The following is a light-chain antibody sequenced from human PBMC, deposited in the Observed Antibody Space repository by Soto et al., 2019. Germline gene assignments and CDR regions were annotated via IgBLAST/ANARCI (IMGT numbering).Light chain of an antibody. J-gene: IGKJ1*01. CDR1: QSVSSSY. V-gene: IGKV3-20*01. CDR3: QQYGSSPWT. CDR2: GAS. Sequence: LSLSPGERATLSCRASQSVSSSYLAWYQQKPGQAPRLLIYGASSRATGIPDRFSGSGSGTDFTLTISRLEPEDFAVYYCQQYGSSPWTFGQGTKVDIK.